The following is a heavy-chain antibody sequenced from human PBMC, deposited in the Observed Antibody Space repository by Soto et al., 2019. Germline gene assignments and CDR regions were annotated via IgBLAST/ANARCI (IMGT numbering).Heavy chain of an antibody. CDR1: GFTFSDYY. CDR2: ISGPSSYT. Sequence: QVQLVESGGGLVKPRGSLRLSCAASGFTFSDYYMSWIRQAPGKGLEWVSYISGPSSYTSYADSVKGRFTISRDNAKNLLYLQMNSLRAEDTAVYFCARNTPNGYGALLDYWGQGTLVTVSS. J-gene: IGHJ4*02. CDR3: ARNTPNGYGALLDY. D-gene: IGHD2-8*01. V-gene: IGHV3-11*06.